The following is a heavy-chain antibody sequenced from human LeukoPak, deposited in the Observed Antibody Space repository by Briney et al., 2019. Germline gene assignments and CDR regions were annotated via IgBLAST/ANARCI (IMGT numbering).Heavy chain of an antibody. CDR2: INSNGRST. CDR1: GFSFSSYW. D-gene: IGHD2-8*01. J-gene: IGHJ4*02. CDR3: TRDVWGDRDNYFDC. V-gene: IGHV3-74*01. Sequence: GGSLRLSCAASGFSFSSYWMHWVRHAPGKGLVWVSRINSNGRSTSYADSVKGRFTISRDNAKNTLYLEMNNLRAEDTAVYYCTRDVWGDRDNYFDCWGQGTLVTVSS.